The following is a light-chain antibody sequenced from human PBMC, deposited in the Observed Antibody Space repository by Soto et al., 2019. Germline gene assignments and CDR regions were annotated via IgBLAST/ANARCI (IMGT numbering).Light chain of an antibody. CDR3: QQYNNWPPWT. CDR2: GAS. V-gene: IGKV3-15*01. Sequence: EIVMTQSPATLSVSPGDRATLSCRASQSVSSNLAWYQQKPGQAPRLFIYGASTMATGIPARFSGSGSGTEFTLTISSLQSEDFAVYYCQQYNNWPPWTFGQGTKVEIK. CDR1: QSVSSN. J-gene: IGKJ1*01.